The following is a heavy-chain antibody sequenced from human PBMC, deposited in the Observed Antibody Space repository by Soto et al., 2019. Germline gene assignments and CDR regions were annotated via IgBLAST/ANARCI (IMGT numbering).Heavy chain of an antibody. Sequence: GGSLRLSCAASGVTFSRYAIHSVRQAPGKGLEWVAVISYDGTNKYYADSVKGRFTISRDNSKNTLYLQMNSLSAEDTAVYYCARDRPSPYCSSTTCSSYFDYWGQGTLVTVSS. CDR3: ARDRPSPYCSSTTCSSYFDY. CDR1: GVTFSRYA. V-gene: IGHV3-30-3*01. J-gene: IGHJ4*02. CDR2: ISYDGTNK. D-gene: IGHD2-2*01.